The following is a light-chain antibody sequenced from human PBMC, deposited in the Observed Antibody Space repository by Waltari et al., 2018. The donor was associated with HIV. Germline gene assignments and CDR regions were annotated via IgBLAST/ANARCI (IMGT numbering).Light chain of an antibody. Sequence: QSALTQPPSASGSPGQSVPNSSSATSSHAGGYNFVSWPQQHPGKAPKLLIDAVNKRPSGLPDRFSGPKSGNTASLTVSGLQVDDEADYYCSSFSDNNRIVFGTGTRVTVL. CDR2: AVN. CDR3: SSFSDNNRIV. J-gene: IGLJ1*01. V-gene: IGLV2-8*01. CDR1: SSHAGGYNF.